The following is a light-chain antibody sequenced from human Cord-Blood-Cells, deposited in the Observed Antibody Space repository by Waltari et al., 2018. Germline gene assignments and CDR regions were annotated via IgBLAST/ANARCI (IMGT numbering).Light chain of an antibody. J-gene: IGLJ2*01. CDR3: SSYTSSSTLV. V-gene: IGLV2-14*01. CDR1: SSDAVGYTF. CDR2: DVS. Sequence: QSDLTRPASVAGSPGQSIAISCAGTSSDAVGYTFVSWYHQHPGKAPKLVIYDVSNRPSGVSNRCSGSKSGNTASLTISGLQAEDEADYYCSSYTSSSTLVFGGGTKLTVL.